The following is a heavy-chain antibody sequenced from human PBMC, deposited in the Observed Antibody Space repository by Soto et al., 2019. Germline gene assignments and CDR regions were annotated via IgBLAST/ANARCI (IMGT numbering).Heavy chain of an antibody. CDR1: GGTFSGYA. J-gene: IGHJ3*02. Sequence: QVQLVQSGAEVKKPGSSVKVSCKASGGTFSGYAISWVRQAPGQGLEWMGGIIPIFGTANYAQKFQGRVTITADESTSTAYMELSSLRSEDTAVYYCARVNVEMATTPDAFDIWGQGTMVTVSS. CDR3: ARVNVEMATTPDAFDI. V-gene: IGHV1-69*01. CDR2: IIPIFGTA. D-gene: IGHD5-12*01.